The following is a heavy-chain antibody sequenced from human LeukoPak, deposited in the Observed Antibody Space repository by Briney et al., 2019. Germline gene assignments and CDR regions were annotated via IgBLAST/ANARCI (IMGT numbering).Heavy chain of an antibody. D-gene: IGHD3-22*01. V-gene: IGHV3-53*01. CDR2: IYSGGST. J-gene: IGHJ4*02. CDR3: VSQASRNYDATYYFDY. Sequence: HAGGSLRLSCAASGFTVSSNYMSWVRQAPGKGLEWVSVIYSGGSTYYADSVKGRFTISRDNFKNTLYLQMNSLRAEDTAVYYCVSQASRNYDATYYFDYWGQGTLVTVSS. CDR1: GFTVSSNY.